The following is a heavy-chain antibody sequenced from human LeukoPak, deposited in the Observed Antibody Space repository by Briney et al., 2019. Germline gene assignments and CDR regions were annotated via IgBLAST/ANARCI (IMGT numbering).Heavy chain of an antibody. CDR2: INHNGGT. J-gene: IGHJ6*03. Sequence: SETLSLTCAVYGGSFSGYFWSWIRQPPGKGLEWIGDINHNGGTNYNPSLKSRVTISVDTSKNQFSLKLSSVTAADTAVYYCARLLETYGDYADYYYYYMDVWGKGTTVTISS. D-gene: IGHD4-17*01. CDR1: GGSFSGYF. V-gene: IGHV4-34*01. CDR3: ARLLETYGDYADYYYYYMDV.